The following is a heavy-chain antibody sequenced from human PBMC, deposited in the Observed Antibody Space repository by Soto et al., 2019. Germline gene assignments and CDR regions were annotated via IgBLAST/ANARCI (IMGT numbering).Heavy chain of an antibody. V-gene: IGHV2-5*02. J-gene: IGHJ4*02. CDR3: AHRAYGNHPYDY. Sequence: QITLKESGPTLVKPTQTLTLTCTFSGFSLSTSGVGVGWIRQPPGKALEWLALIYWDDDKRYNPSLKSRLTIPLDTSESLVVLSMTYMHHVATATYTCAHRAYGNHPYDYWGQGTLVTVSS. CDR2: IYWDDDK. D-gene: IGHD4-4*01. CDR1: GFSLSTSGVG.